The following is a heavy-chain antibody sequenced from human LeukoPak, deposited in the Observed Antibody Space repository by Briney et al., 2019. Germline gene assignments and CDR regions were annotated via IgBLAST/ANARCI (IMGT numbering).Heavy chain of an antibody. V-gene: IGHV1-69*04. CDR3: ATFFIRRDGYINYYYYGMDV. CDR2: IIPILGIA. J-gene: IGHJ6*02. D-gene: IGHD5-24*01. Sequence: SVKVSCKASGGTFSSYAISWVRQAPGQGLEWMGRIIPILGIANYAQKFQGRVTITADKSTSTAYMELSSLRSEDTAVYYCATFFIRRDGYINYYYYGMDVWGQGTTVTVSS. CDR1: GGTFSSYA.